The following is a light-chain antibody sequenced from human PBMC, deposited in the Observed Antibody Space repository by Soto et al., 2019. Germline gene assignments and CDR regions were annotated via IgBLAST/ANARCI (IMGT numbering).Light chain of an antibody. J-gene: IGKJ4*01. CDR2: DAS. Sequence: EIVLTQSPATLSFSPGERATLYCRARQSVRSYLAWYQQKPGQAPRLLIYDASNRATDIPARFSGSGSGTDFTLSISSLDPEDSAVYYCHQRSKWPLTFGGGTKVEI. CDR1: QSVRSY. CDR3: HQRSKWPLT. V-gene: IGKV3-11*01.